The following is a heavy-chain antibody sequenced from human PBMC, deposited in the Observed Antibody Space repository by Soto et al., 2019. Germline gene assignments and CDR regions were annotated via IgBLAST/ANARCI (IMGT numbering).Heavy chain of an antibody. CDR3: TTDAAVYSNYVRN. D-gene: IGHD4-4*01. V-gene: IGHV3-15*01. CDR2: IKSKTDGGTT. CDR1: GFTFSNAW. Sequence: EVQLVESGGGLVKPGGSLRLSCAASGFTFSNAWMSWVRQAPGKGLEWVGRIKSKTDGGTTDYAPPVKGRFTISRDDSKNTLYLQMNSLKTEDTAVYYCTTDAAVYSNYVRNWGQGTLVTVSS. J-gene: IGHJ4*02.